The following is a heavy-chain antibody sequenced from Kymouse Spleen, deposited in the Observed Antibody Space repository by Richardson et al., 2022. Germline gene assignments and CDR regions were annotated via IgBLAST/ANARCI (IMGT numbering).Heavy chain of an antibody. CDR2: ISYDGSNK. D-gene: IGHD5-12*01. J-gene: IGHJ3*02. CDR1: GFTFSSYG. Sequence: QVQLVESGGGVVQPGRSLRLSCAASGFTFSSYGMHWVRQAPGKGLEWVAVISYDGSNKYYADSVKGRFTISRDNSKNTLYLQMNSLRAEDTAVYYCAKDGIVATIGYDAFDIWGQGTMVTVSS. CDR3: AKDGIVATIGYDAFDI. V-gene: IGHV3-30*18.